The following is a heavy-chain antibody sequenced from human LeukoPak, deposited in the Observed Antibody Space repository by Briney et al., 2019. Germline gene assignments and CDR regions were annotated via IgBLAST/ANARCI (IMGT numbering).Heavy chain of an antibody. CDR3: ARGPIAVAAQTGVVDY. V-gene: IGHV3-21*01. Sequence: PGGFLRLSCAASGFTFSSYSMNWVRQAPGKGLEWVSSISSSSSYIYYADSVKGRFTISRDNAKNSLYLQMNSLRAEDTAVYYCARGPIAVAAQTGVVDYWGQGTLVTVSS. CDR2: ISSSSSYI. D-gene: IGHD6-19*01. J-gene: IGHJ4*02. CDR1: GFTFSSYS.